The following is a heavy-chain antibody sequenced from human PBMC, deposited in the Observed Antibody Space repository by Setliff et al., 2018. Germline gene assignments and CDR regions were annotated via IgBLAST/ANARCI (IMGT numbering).Heavy chain of an antibody. CDR3: ARVTGEMATIEESAYYFDY. J-gene: IGHJ4*02. CDR2: SIPILGIA. Sequence: SVKVSCKASGGTFSSYAISWVRQAPGQGLEWMGGSIPILGIANYAQKFQGRVTITADKSTSTAYMELSSLRSEDTAVYYCARVTGEMATIEESAYYFDYWGQGTLVTVSS. V-gene: IGHV1-69*10. D-gene: IGHD5-12*01. CDR1: GGTFSSYA.